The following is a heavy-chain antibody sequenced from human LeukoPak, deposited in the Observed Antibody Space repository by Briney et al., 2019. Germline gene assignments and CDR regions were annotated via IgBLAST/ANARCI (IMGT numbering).Heavy chain of an antibody. CDR2: IIPIFGTA. D-gene: IGHD5-18*01. CDR3: ARERDTAMVLPFDY. V-gene: IGHV1-69*05. J-gene: IGHJ4*02. CDR1: GGTFSSYA. Sequence: SVKVSCKASGGTFSSYAISWVRQAPGQGLEWMGRIIPIFGTANYAQKFQGRVTITTDESTSTAYMELSSLRSEDTAVYYCARERDTAMVLPFDYWGQGTLVTASS.